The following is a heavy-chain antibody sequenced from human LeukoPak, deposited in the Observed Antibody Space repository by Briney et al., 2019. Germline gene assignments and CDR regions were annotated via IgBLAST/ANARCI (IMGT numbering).Heavy chain of an antibody. CDR3: ARGSQQLVIDY. Sequence: GGSLRLSCAASRFTFSNHGMHWVRQAPGKGLEWVAVIWYDGSKKYYADSVKGRFTISRDNSRNTLYLQMNSLRVEDTAVYYCARGSQQLVIDYWGQGTLVTVSS. CDR1: RFTFSNHG. V-gene: IGHV3-33*01. D-gene: IGHD6-13*01. J-gene: IGHJ4*02. CDR2: IWYDGSKK.